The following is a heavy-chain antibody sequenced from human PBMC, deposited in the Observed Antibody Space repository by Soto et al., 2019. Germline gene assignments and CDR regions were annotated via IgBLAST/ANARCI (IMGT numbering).Heavy chain of an antibody. Sequence: QVQLVQSGAEVKKPGASVKVSCKASGYTFTSYDINWVRQATGQGLEWMGWMNPNSGNTGYAQKFQGRVTMTRNTXXSXAXXELSSLRSEDTAVYYCARDLVVITTSYYSYYGMDVWGQGTTVTVSS. J-gene: IGHJ6*02. CDR2: MNPNSGNT. CDR3: ARDLVVITTSYYSYYGMDV. V-gene: IGHV1-8*01. CDR1: GYTFTSYD. D-gene: IGHD3-22*01.